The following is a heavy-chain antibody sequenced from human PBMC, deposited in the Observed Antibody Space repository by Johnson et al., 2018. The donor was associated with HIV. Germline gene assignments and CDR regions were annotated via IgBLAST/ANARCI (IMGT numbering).Heavy chain of an antibody. CDR2: ISYDGSNK. J-gene: IGHJ3*02. CDR1: GFTFSSYA. Sequence: VQVVESGGGVVQPGGSLRLSCATYGFTFSSYAMHWVRQAPGKGLEWVAVISYDGSNKYYADSVKGRFTISRDNSKNTLYLQMNSLRAEDTAVYYCARGRGYSGYDPPAAFDIWGQGTMVTVSS. D-gene: IGHD5-12*01. CDR3: ARGRGYSGYDPPAAFDI. V-gene: IGHV3-30*14.